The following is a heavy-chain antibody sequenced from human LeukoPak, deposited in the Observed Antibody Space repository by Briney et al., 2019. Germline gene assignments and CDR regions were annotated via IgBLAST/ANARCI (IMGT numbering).Heavy chain of an antibody. CDR3: AKAVVGSWFGESYYYYYGMDV. V-gene: IGHV3-23*01. Sequence: PGGSLRLSCAASGFTFSSYAMSWVRQAPGKGLEWVSAISGSGGSTYYADSVKGRFTISRDNSKNTLYLQTNSLRAEDTAVYYCAKAVVGSWFGESYYYYYGMDVWGQGTTVTVSS. D-gene: IGHD3-10*01. J-gene: IGHJ6*02. CDR2: ISGSGGST. CDR1: GFTFSSYA.